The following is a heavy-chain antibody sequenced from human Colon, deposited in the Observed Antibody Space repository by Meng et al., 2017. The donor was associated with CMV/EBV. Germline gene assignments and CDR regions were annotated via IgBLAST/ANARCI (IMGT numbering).Heavy chain of an antibody. V-gene: IGHV1-18*01. J-gene: IGHJ4*02. CDR3: ARVYEYSSSWGVDY. CDR1: GYIFTYYG. CDR2: ISADNVHT. D-gene: IGHD6-6*01. Sequence: HVQLGQSGAERKKPGGSVKVSCKPSGYIFTYYGLCWVRQAPGQGLEWMGWISADNVHTSHAQNVQDRVTMTTDTSTSTHYMELRNLRPDDTAVYYCARVYEYSSSWGVDYWGQGTLVTVSS.